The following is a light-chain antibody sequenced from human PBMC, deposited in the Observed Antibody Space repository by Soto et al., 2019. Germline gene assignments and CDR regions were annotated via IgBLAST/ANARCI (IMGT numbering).Light chain of an antibody. V-gene: IGKV3-15*01. CDR3: QQYNQWPLT. CDR2: DAS. CDR1: QSFSSY. Sequence: IVVTQSPATLSVSPGERATLSCRASQSFSSYLAWYQQKPGQAPRLLIYDASTRATGVPARFSGSGSGTEFTLTINSLQSEDFAIYDCQQYNQWPLTFGGGTKVDIK. J-gene: IGKJ4*01.